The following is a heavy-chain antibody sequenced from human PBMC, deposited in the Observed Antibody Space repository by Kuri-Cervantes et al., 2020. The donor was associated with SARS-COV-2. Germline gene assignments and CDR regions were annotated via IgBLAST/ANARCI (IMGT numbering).Heavy chain of an antibody. V-gene: IGHV1-69*06. D-gene: IGHD3-10*01. CDR1: GGTFDSYT. CDR2: IITAFGTA. CDR3: AKELLWFGDLHGGYFDY. Sequence: SVKVSCKASGGTFDSYTISWVRQTPGQGLEWMGGIITAFGTANYAQKFQDRVTLIADKSTSTVFMELSRLSSEDTGVYYCAKELLWFGDLHGGYFDYWGQGTLVTVSS. J-gene: IGHJ4*02.